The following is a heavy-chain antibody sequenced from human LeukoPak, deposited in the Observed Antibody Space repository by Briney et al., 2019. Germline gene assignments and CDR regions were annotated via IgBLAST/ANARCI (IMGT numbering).Heavy chain of an antibody. J-gene: IGHJ4*02. V-gene: IGHV1-18*01. CDR2: ISAYNGNT. Sequence: ASVKVSCKASGYTFTRYGISWVRQAPGQGLEWMGWISAYNGNTNYEQKLQGRVTMTTDTSTNTAYMELSSLRSEDTAVYYCASDLRPRTYPDIIAARPPRFDYWGQGTLVTVSS. D-gene: IGHD6-6*01. CDR3: ASDLRPRTYPDIIAARPPRFDY. CDR1: GYTFTRYG.